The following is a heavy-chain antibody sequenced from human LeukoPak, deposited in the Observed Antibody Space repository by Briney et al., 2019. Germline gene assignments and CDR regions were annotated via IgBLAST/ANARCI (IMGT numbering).Heavy chain of an antibody. CDR1: GGTFSSYA. J-gene: IGHJ3*02. Sequence: ASVKVSCKASGGTFSSYAISWVRQAPGQGLEWMGRIIPIFGTANYAQKFQDRVTITTDESTSTAYMELSSLRSEDTAVYYCARDRDYGDYLRAFDIWGQGTMVTVSS. V-gene: IGHV1-69*05. CDR3: ARDRDYGDYLRAFDI. D-gene: IGHD4-17*01. CDR2: IIPIFGTA.